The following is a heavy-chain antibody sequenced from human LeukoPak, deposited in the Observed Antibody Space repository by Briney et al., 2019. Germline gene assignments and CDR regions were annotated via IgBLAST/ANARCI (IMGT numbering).Heavy chain of an antibody. D-gene: IGHD3-10*01. CDR3: AKDHAGSGRAFEY. CDR2: MSSDGIKS. V-gene: IGHV3-30*04. Sequence: GGSLRLSCATSGFTFRMSGVHWVRQAPGKGLEWVALMSSDGIKSYYADSVKGRFTVSRGTSKDIVYLQMNSLSADDTGIYYCAKDHAGSGRAFEYWGQGTLLTVSS. J-gene: IGHJ4*02. CDR1: GFTFRMSG.